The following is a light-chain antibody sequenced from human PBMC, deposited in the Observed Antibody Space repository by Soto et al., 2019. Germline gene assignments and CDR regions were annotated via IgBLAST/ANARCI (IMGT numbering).Light chain of an antibody. V-gene: IGLV2-11*01. CDR1: NGDIANYNF. J-gene: IGLJ3*02. CDR3: CSYPGSHTWV. CDR2: DVY. Sequence: QSALTQPRSVSGSPGQSVTISCNGTNGDIANYNFVSWYQQHPGKAPKVMIYDVYKRPSGVPDRFSGSKSGNTASLTISGLQAEDEADYYCCSYPGSHTWVFGGGTKLTVL.